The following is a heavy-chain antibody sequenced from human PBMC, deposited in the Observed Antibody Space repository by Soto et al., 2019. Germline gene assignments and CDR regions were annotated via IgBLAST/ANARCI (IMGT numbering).Heavy chain of an antibody. CDR2: MNPNSGNT. D-gene: IGHD4-17*01. Sequence: GASVDVCCKASGDSFTRYDINWVRQATGQGPEWMRWMNPNSGNTGYAQTFQGRVAMTRNTSISTAYMELSSLRSEDTAVYYCARGLNPIGKDYGDFIFTNLYYYYCMDVWGKGITVTVSS. J-gene: IGHJ6*03. V-gene: IGHV1-8*01. CDR3: ARGLNPIGKDYGDFIFTNLYYYYCMDV. CDR1: GDSFTRYD.